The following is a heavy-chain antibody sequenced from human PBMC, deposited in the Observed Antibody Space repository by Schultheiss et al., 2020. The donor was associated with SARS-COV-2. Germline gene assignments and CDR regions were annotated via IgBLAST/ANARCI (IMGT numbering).Heavy chain of an antibody. CDR2: IYYSGST. Sequence: SQTLSLTCAVYGGSFSGYYWSWIRQHPGKGLEWIGYIYYSGSTYYNPSLKSRVTISVDTSKNQFSLKLSSVTAADTAVYYCARSFRARPAFDIWGQGTMVAVSS. D-gene: IGHD6-6*01. CDR1: GGSFSGYY. CDR3: ARSFRARPAFDI. J-gene: IGHJ3*02. V-gene: IGHV4-31*11.